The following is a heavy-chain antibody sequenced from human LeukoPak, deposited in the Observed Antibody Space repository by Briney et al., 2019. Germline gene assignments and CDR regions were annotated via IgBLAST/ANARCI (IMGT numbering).Heavy chain of an antibody. CDR1: GFTLTNNW. J-gene: IGHJ6*02. CDR3: ARVLRFPSYGMDV. CDR2: VNTYGTNT. D-gene: IGHD3-3*01. V-gene: IGHV3-74*01. Sequence: GGSLRLSCTASGFTLTNNWMHWVRQVPGKGLEWVSRVNTYGTNTNYANSVKGRFTISRDNAKNSLYLQMNSLRAEDTAVYYCARVLRFPSYGMDVWGQGTTVTVSS.